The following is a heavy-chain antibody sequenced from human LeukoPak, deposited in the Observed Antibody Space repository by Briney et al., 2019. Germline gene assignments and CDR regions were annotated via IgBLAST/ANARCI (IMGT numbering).Heavy chain of an antibody. V-gene: IGHV1-3*01. CDR2: INAGNGNT. CDR1: GYTFTSYA. D-gene: IGHD1-26*01. Sequence: GASVKVSCKASGYTFTSYAMHWVRQAPGQRLEWMGWINAGNGNTKYSQKFQGRVTITRDTSASTAYMELSSLRSEDTAVYYCARVGGSGSYLGHYFDYWGQGTLVTVSS. J-gene: IGHJ4*02. CDR3: ARVGGSGSYLGHYFDY.